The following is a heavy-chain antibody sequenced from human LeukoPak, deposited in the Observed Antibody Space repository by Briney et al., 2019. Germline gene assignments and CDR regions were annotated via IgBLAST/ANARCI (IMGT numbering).Heavy chain of an antibody. Sequence: EASVKVSCKASGGTFSSYAISWVRQAPGQGLEWMGGIIPIFGTANYAQKFQGRVTITADESTSTAYMELSSLRSKDTAVYYCARDLVAAAGHHYFDYWGQGTLVTVSS. D-gene: IGHD6-13*01. CDR2: IIPIFGTA. CDR1: GGTFSSYA. V-gene: IGHV1-69*13. J-gene: IGHJ4*02. CDR3: ARDLVAAAGHHYFDY.